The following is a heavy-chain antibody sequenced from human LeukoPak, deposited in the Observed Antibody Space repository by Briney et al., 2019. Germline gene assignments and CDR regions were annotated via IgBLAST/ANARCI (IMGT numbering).Heavy chain of an antibody. Sequence: SETLSLTCIVSGVSIRSDTYYWGWLRQPPGKGLEWIGNYHNGNIYYNPSLKSRVTISEDTSGNQFSLRVTSVTAADTAVYYCARLWDSTGLYFYYYMDVWGEGTTVTVSS. CDR2: YHNGNI. CDR1: GVSIRSDTYY. D-gene: IGHD6-25*01. V-gene: IGHV4-39*01. CDR3: ARLWDSTGLYFYYYMDV. J-gene: IGHJ6*03.